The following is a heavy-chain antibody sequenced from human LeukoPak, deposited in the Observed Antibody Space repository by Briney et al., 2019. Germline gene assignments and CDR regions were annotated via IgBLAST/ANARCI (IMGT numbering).Heavy chain of an antibody. CDR1: GDSISSYY. Sequence: PSETLSLTCTVFGDSISSYYWSWIRQPPGKGLEWIGYIYGSGGTNRNPSLKSRVVTSVDTSKNQFSLKLSSVTAADTAVYYCARTYDSFDYWGQGTLVTVSS. CDR3: ARTYDSFDY. D-gene: IGHD4-17*01. CDR2: IYGSGGT. J-gene: IGHJ4*02. V-gene: IGHV4-59*01.